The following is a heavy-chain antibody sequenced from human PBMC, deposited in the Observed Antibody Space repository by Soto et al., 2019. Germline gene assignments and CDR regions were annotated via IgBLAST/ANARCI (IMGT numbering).Heavy chain of an antibody. CDR3: AKGEEPRITMVRGVIRYYYYGMDV. J-gene: IGHJ6*02. Sequence: GGSLRLSCAASGFTFSSYGMHWVRQAPGKGLEWVAVISYDGSNKYYADSVKGRFTISRDNSKNTLYLQMNSLRAEDTAVYYCAKGEEPRITMVRGVIRYYYYGMDVWGQATTVTVSS. CDR2: ISYDGSNK. CDR1: GFTFSSYG. V-gene: IGHV3-30*18. D-gene: IGHD3-10*01.